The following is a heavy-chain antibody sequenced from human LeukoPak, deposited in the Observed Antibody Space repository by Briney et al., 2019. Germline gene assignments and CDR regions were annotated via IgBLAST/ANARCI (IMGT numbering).Heavy chain of an antibody. Sequence: GGSLRLSCAASGFTVSSNHMSWVRQAPGKGLEWVSVIYSGGSTYYADSVKGRFTISRDNSKNTLYLQMNSLRAEDTAVYYCASPSPREVTSIIGAFDIWGQGTMVTVSS. CDR1: GFTVSSNH. D-gene: IGHD4-17*01. J-gene: IGHJ3*02. CDR2: IYSGGST. CDR3: ASPSPREVTSIIGAFDI. V-gene: IGHV3-53*01.